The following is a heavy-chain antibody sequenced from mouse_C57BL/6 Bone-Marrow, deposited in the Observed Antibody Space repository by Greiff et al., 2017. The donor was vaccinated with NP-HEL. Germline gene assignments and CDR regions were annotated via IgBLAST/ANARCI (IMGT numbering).Heavy chain of an antibody. CDR2: IDPENGDT. D-gene: IGHD1-1*01. Sequence: VQLQQSGAELVRPGASVPLSCTASGFNIKDDYMHWVKQRPEQGLEWIGWIDPENGDTEYASKFQGKATITADTSSNTAYLQLSSLTSEDTAVYYCTTFIYYYGSIDYWGQGTTLTVSS. CDR3: TTFIYYYGSIDY. J-gene: IGHJ2*01. V-gene: IGHV14-4*01. CDR1: GFNIKDDY.